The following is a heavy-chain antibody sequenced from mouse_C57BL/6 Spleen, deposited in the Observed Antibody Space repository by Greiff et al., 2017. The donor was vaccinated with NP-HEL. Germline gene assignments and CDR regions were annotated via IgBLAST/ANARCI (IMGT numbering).Heavy chain of an antibody. CDR1: GFTFSDYG. V-gene: IGHV5-17*01. CDR3: ARGRYPYYAMDY. Sequence: EVMLVESGGGLVKPGGSLKLSCAASGFTFSDYGMHWVRQAPEKGLEWVAYISSGSSTIYYADTVKGRFTISSDNAKNTLFLQMTSLRSEDTAMYYCARGRYPYYAMDYWGQGTSVTVSS. D-gene: IGHD1-1*01. CDR2: ISSGSSTI. J-gene: IGHJ4*01.